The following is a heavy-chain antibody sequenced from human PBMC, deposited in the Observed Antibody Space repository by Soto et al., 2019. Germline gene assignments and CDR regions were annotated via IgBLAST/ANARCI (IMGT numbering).Heavy chain of an antibody. D-gene: IGHD6-13*01. Sequence: PSETLSLTCAVYGGSVNGYYWNWIRQPPGKGLEWIGEINHVGGTNYNPSLKSRLTISVDTSKNQFSLKVSSVTAADTAVYYCARGQKGYSSSWYVDWGQGTPVTVSS. J-gene: IGHJ4*02. CDR3: ARGQKGYSSSWYVD. V-gene: IGHV4-34*01. CDR1: GGSVNGYY. CDR2: INHVGGT.